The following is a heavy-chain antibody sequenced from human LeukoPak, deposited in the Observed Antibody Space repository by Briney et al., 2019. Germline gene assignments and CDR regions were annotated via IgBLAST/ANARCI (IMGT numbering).Heavy chain of an antibody. CDR1: GGSISTNNW. Sequence: SETLSLTCAVSGGSISTNNWWTWVRQPPGKGLEWIGEIHHSGSTDYNPSLKSRVAISPDKSKNQFSLTLTSVTAADTAVYFCARAPLSGTYYTDAFDIWGQGTMVTVSS. CDR3: ARAPLSGTYYTDAFDI. D-gene: IGHD1-26*01. CDR2: IHHSGST. J-gene: IGHJ3*02. V-gene: IGHV4-4*02.